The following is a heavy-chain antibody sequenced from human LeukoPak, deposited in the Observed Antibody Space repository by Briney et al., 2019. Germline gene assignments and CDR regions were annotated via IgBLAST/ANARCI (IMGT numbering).Heavy chain of an antibody. D-gene: IGHD3-22*01. CDR2: ISGSGGST. CDR3: AEELAFCYDTASHLQH. CDR1: GFTFSSYA. J-gene: IGHJ1*01. V-gene: IGHV3-23*01. Sequence: GSLRLSCEASGFTFSSYAMSWVRQAPGKGLEWVSAISGSGGSTYYADSVKGRFTISRDNSKNTLYLQMNSLRAEDLAVYYGAEELAFCYDTASHLQHWGQGTLVTVSS.